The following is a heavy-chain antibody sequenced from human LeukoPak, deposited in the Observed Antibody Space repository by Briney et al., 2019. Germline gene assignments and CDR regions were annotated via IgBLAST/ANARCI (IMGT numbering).Heavy chain of an antibody. CDR2: ISYDGSNK. D-gene: IGHD3-10*01. Sequence: GGSLRLSCAASGFTFSSYAMHWVRQAPGKGLEWVAVISYDGSNKYYADSVKGRFTISRDNSKNTLYLQMNSLRAEDTAVYYCARDLGYGSGSSYYYHYGMDVWGQGTTVTVSS. V-gene: IGHV3-30-3*01. J-gene: IGHJ6*02. CDR1: GFTFSSYA. CDR3: ARDLGYGSGSSYYYHYGMDV.